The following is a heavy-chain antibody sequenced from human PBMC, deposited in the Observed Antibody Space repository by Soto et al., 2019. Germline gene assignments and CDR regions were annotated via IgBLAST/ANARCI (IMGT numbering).Heavy chain of an antibody. J-gene: IGHJ3*02. CDR2: MSHSGGT. D-gene: IGHD1-1*01. V-gene: IGHV4-34*01. CDR3: ARVERGTATTVVDAFDI. CDR1: GGFVSSGNYY. Sequence: QEQLQQWGAGLLKPSETLSLTCAVYGGFVSSGNYYWSWIRQPPGKGLEWIGEMSHSGGTHFNPSLKSLVTLSVDTSKNQFSLKMSSVTAADTALYYCARVERGTATTVVDAFDIWGPGTMVTVSS.